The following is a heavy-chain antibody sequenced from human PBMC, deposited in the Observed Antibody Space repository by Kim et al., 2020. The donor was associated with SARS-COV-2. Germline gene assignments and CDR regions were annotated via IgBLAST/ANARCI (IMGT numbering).Heavy chain of an antibody. CDR3: ARDSYGLHDY. CDR1: GFTFSSYS. J-gene: IGHJ4*02. V-gene: IGHV3-48*02. CDR2: ISSSSSTI. D-gene: IGHD5-18*01. Sequence: GGSLRLSCAASGFTFSSYSMNWVRQAPGKGLEWVSYISSSSSTIYYADSVKGRFTITSDNAKNSLYLQMNSLRDEATAVYYCARDSYGLHDYWGQGTLVTVSS.